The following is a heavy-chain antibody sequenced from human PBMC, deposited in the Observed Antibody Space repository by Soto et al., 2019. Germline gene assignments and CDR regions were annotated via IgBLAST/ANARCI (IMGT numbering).Heavy chain of an antibody. D-gene: IGHD3-22*01. Sequence: TSETLSLTCAVYGGSFSGYYWSWIRQPPGKGLEWIGEINHSGSTNYNPSLKSRVTISVDTSKNQFSLKLSSVTAAETAVYYCERVYYYHSSGYYPFDYWGQGTLVTVSS. CDR1: GGSFSGYY. J-gene: IGHJ4*02. V-gene: IGHV4-34*01. CDR2: INHSGST. CDR3: ERVYYYHSSGYYPFDY.